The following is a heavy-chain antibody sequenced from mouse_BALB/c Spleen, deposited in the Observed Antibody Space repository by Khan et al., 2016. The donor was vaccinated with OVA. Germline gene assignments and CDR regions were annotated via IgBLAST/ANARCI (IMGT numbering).Heavy chain of an antibody. V-gene: IGHV1-55*01. J-gene: IGHJ2*01. CDR2: IYPGSGST. D-gene: IGHD1-1*01. CDR1: GYNFTSYW. CDR3: VRRNYYGTVVFDY. Sequence: QVQLKQSGAELVKPGTSVKLSRKASGYNFTSYWINWVKLRPGQGLEWIGDIYPGSGSTKYNEKFKSKATLTVDTSSSTAYIQLISLASEDSALYYCVRRNYYGTVVFDYWGQGTTLTVSS.